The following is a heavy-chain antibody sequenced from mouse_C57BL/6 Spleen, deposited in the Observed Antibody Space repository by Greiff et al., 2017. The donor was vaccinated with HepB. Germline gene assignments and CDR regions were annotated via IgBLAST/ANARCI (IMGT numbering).Heavy chain of an antibody. D-gene: IGHD2-3*01. V-gene: IGHV14-3*01. CDR1: GFNIKNTY. J-gene: IGHJ4*01. Sequence: VTLKVSVAELVRPGASVKLSCTASGFNIKNTYMHWVKQRPEQGLEWIGRIDPANGNTKYAPKFQGKATITADTSSNTAYLQLSSLTSEDTAIYYCARDDGYYGYAMDYWGQGTSVTVSS. CDR2: IDPANGNT. CDR3: ARDDGYYGYAMDY.